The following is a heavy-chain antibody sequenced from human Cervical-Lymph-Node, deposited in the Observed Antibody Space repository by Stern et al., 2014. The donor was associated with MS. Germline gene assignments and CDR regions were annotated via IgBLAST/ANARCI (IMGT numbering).Heavy chain of an antibody. Sequence: QVQLVQSGAEVKKPGSSVKVSCKASGGTFSSYGFGWVRQAPGQGLEWMGGIIPILGTGDYAQKFRGRFTITADESTSTVYMELSSLTSEDTAVYYCARDSSRVVGATLALDYWGQGTLVTVSS. D-gene: IGHD1-26*01. CDR3: ARDSSRVVGATLALDY. J-gene: IGHJ4*02. V-gene: IGHV1-69*01. CDR1: GGTFSSYG. CDR2: IIPILGTG.